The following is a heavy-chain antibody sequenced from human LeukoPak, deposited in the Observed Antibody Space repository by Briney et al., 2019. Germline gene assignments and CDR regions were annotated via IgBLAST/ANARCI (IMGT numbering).Heavy chain of an antibody. CDR3: AKGNNWNYPSWFDP. V-gene: IGHV3-23*01. Sequence: PGGSLRLSCAASGFTFSSYAMSWVRQAPGKGMEWVSAISGSGASAYYADSVKGRFTISRDNSKNTLYLQMNSLRAEDTAVYYCAKGNNWNYPSWFDPWGQGTLVTVSS. CDR1: GFTFSSYA. CDR2: ISGSGASA. J-gene: IGHJ5*02. D-gene: IGHD1-7*01.